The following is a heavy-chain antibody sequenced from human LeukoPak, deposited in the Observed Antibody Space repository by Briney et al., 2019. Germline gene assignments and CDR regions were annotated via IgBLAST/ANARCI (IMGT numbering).Heavy chain of an antibody. CDR2: ISYSGST. CDR1: GXTFSSYA. CDR3: AKGSGGVTTTIDH. Sequence: PGGSLRLSWAASGXTFSSYAMNWVRQAPGKGLEWVSSISYSGSTYYADSVKGRFTISRVNSKSTLYLQMNSLRAEDTALYYCAKGSGGVTTTIDHWGQGTLVTASS. D-gene: IGHD2-21*02. J-gene: IGHJ4*02. V-gene: IGHV3-23*01.